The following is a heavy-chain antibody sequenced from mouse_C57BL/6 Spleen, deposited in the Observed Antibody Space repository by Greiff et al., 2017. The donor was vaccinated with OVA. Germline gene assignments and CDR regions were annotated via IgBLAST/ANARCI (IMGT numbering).Heavy chain of an antibody. V-gene: IGHV1-53*01. J-gene: IGHJ3*01. CDR2: INPSNGGT. D-gene: IGHD1-1*02. Sequence: VQLQQPGTELVKPGASVKLSCKASGYTFTSYWMHWVKQRPGQGLEWIGNINPSNGGTNYNEKFKSKGTLTVDKSTSTAYMQLSSLTSEDSAVYYCARRDGGSYGFAYWGQGTLVTVSA. CDR3: ARRDGGSYGFAY. CDR1: GYTFTSYW.